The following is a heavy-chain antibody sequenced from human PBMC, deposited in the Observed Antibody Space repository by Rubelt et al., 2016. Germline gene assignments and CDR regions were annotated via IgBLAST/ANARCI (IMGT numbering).Heavy chain of an antibody. CDR1: GFTFSSYA. V-gene: IGHV3-30*04. D-gene: IGHD2-2*01. CDR3: AREITPADLD. Sequence: QVQLVESGGGVVQPGRSLRLSCAASGFTFSSYAMHWVRQAPGKGLEWVAVISYDGSNKYYADSVKGRFTISIDNSKNTLYLQMNSLRAEDTAVYYCAREITPADLDWGQGTLVTVSS. CDR2: ISYDGSNK. J-gene: IGHJ4*02.